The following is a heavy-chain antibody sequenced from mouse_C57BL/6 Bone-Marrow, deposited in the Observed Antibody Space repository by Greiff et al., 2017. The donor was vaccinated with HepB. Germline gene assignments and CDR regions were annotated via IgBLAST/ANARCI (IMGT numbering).Heavy chain of an antibody. CDR1: GYTFTSYW. J-gene: IGHJ4*01. Sequence: QVQLQQPGAELVKPGASVKLSCKASGYTFTSYWMQWVKQRPGQGLEWIGEIDPSDSYTNYNQKFKGKSTLTVDKSSSTAYMQLSSLTSEDSAVYYCARSSYYYGSSYAMDYWGQGTSVTVSS. CDR2: IDPSDSYT. D-gene: IGHD1-1*01. V-gene: IGHV1-50*01. CDR3: ARSSYYYGSSYAMDY.